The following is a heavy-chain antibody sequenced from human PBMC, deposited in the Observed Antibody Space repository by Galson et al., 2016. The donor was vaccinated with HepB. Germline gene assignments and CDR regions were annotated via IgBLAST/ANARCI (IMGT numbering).Heavy chain of an antibody. V-gene: IGHV3-23*01. J-gene: IGHJ6*04. CDR1: GFTFSSYA. D-gene: IGHD6-6*01. Sequence: SLRLSCAASGFTFSSYAMSWVRQAPGKGLEWVSGISGSGGNTNYAESVKGRFTISRDNSKNTLYLQMNSLRAEDTAVYYCAKEQLVLFYYYGMDVWGKGTTVIVSS. CDR2: ISGSGGNT. CDR3: AKEQLVLFYYYGMDV.